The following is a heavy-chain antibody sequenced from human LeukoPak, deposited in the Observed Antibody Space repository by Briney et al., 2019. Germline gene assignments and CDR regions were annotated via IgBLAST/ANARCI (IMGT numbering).Heavy chain of an antibody. Sequence: ASVKVSCKASGGTFSSYAISWVRQAPGQGLEWMGGIIPIFGTANYAQKFQGRVTITTDESTSTAYMELSSLRSEDTAVYNCARGLGYSYGYGVDYWGQGTLVTVSS. CDR3: ARGLGYSYGYGVDY. V-gene: IGHV1-69*05. CDR1: GGTFSSYA. CDR2: IIPIFGTA. J-gene: IGHJ4*02. D-gene: IGHD5-18*01.